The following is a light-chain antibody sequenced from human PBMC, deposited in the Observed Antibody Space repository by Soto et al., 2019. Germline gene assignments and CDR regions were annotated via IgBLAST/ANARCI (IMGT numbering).Light chain of an antibody. V-gene: IGLV2-8*01. J-gene: IGLJ2*01. CDR2: EVS. CDR3: SSYAGSNNFVV. Sequence: QSALTQPPSASGSPGQSVTISCTGTSSDVGGYNYVSWYQQHPGKAPKLMIYEVSKRPSGVPDRFSGSKSGNTASLSVSRIQDEDEADYYCSSYAGSNNFVVFGGGTKLTVL. CDR1: SSDVGGYNY.